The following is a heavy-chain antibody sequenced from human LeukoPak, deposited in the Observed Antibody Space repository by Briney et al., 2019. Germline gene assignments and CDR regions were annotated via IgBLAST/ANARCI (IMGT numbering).Heavy chain of an antibody. V-gene: IGHV1-8*01. Sequence: GASVKVSCKASGYSFTTYDINWVRQAPGRGLEWMGWMRPKKSDTGYARKFQDRVTLTWNISTDTAYMELNSLTAEDTAVYFCAGGPPEDTSSGYWGQGTLVTVSS. CDR2: MRPKKSDT. CDR1: GYSFTTYD. D-gene: IGHD3-22*01. CDR3: AGGPPEDTSSGY. J-gene: IGHJ4*02.